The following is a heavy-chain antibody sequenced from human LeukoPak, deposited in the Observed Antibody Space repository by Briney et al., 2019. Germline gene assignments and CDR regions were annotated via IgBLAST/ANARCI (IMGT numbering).Heavy chain of an antibody. D-gene: IGHD3-10*01. CDR1: GFTFSSYA. Sequence: GRSLRLSCAASGFTFSSYAMHWVRQAPGKGLEWVAVISYDGSNKYYADSVKGRFTISRDNSKNTLYLQMNSLRAEDTAAYYCAREWYYGSGSYYNGFDPWGQGTLVTVSS. CDR2: ISYDGSNK. CDR3: AREWYYGSGSYYNGFDP. V-gene: IGHV3-30*04. J-gene: IGHJ5*02.